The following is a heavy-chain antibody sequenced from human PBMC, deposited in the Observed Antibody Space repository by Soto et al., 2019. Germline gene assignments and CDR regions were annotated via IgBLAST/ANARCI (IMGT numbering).Heavy chain of an antibody. V-gene: IGHV4-31*03. CDR2: ISHTGST. CDR3: AREYTYGSNFFDC. J-gene: IGHJ4*02. Sequence: QEELQESGPGLVKPSQTLSLTCTVSGGSISSAAYYWSWIRQHPGKGLGWIGYISHTGSTYYNPSLKSRVIISVDTSKNQSSLSLTSVTAADTAVYYCAREYTYGSNFFDCWGQGALVTVSS. CDR1: GGSISSAAYY. D-gene: IGHD3-16*01.